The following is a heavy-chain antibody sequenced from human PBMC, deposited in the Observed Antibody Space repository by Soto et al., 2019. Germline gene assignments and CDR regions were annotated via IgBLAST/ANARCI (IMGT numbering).Heavy chain of an antibody. CDR3: ACIFSGGYGYGFYYYGMDV. D-gene: IGHD5-18*01. Sequence: SETVSLTCTVSGGSISSSSYYWGWIRLPPGKGLEWIGSIYYSGSTYYNPSLKSRVTISVDTSKNQFSLKLSSVTAADTAVYYCACIFSGGYGYGFYYYGMDVWGQGTTVT. CDR2: IYYSGST. CDR1: GGSISSSSYY. J-gene: IGHJ6*02. V-gene: IGHV4-39*01.